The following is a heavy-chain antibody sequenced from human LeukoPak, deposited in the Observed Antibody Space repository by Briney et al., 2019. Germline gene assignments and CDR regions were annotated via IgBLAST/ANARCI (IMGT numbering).Heavy chain of an antibody. Sequence: GGSLRLSCAASGFTFSSYAMSWVRQAPGKGLEWVSAISGSGGSTCYADSVKGRFTISRDNSKNTLYLQMNSLRAEDTAVYYCARGVWDSRDSFYYFDYWGQGTLVTVSS. V-gene: IGHV3-23*01. D-gene: IGHD3-22*01. CDR3: ARGVWDSRDSFYYFDY. CDR2: ISGSGGST. CDR1: GFTFSSYA. J-gene: IGHJ4*02.